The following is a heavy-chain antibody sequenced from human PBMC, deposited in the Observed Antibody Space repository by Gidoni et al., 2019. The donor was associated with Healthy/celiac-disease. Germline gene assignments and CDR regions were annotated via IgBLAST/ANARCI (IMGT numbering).Heavy chain of an antibody. CDR2: INPSGGST. Sequence: QVQLVQSGAAVKKPGASVKVSCKASGYTFTSDYMHWVRQAPGQGLEWMGIINPSGGSTSYAQKLQGRVTMTRDTSTSTVYMELSSLRSEDTAVYYCARGTIFGVVSYYMDVWGKGTTVTVSS. CDR3: ARGTIFGVVSYYMDV. CDR1: GYTFTSDY. J-gene: IGHJ6*03. D-gene: IGHD3-3*01. V-gene: IGHV1-46*04.